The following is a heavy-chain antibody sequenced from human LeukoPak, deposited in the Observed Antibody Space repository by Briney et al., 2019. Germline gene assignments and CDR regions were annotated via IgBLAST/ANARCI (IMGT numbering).Heavy chain of an antibody. Sequence: GGSLRLSCAASGFTFSSYGMHWVRQAPGKGLEWVAVIWYDGSNKYYADSVKGRFTISRDNSKNTLYLQMNSLRAEDTAVYYCAKDLGYDSSGYYNYYYYGMDVWGQGTTVTVSS. D-gene: IGHD3-22*01. CDR3: AKDLGYDSSGYYNYYYYGMDV. J-gene: IGHJ6*02. CDR2: IWYDGSNK. V-gene: IGHV3-30*02. CDR1: GFTFSSYG.